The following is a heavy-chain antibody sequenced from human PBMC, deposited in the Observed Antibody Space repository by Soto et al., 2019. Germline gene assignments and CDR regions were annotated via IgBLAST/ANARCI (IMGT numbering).Heavy chain of an antibody. J-gene: IGHJ6*03. CDR3: AMVRGVRSLGYYYMDV. Sequence: GGSLRLSCAASGFTFSSYSMNWVRQAPGKGLEWVSSISSSSSYIYYADSVKGRFNISRDNAKNSLYLQMNSLRAEDTAVYYCAMVRGVRSLGYYYMDVWGKGTTVTVSS. V-gene: IGHV3-21*01. CDR2: ISSSSSYI. CDR1: GFTFSSYS. D-gene: IGHD3-10*01.